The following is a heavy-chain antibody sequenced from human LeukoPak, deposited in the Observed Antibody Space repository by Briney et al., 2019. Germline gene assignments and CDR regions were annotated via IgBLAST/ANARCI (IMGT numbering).Heavy chain of an antibody. CDR2: IYHSGST. D-gene: IGHD6-13*01. J-gene: IGHJ4*02. V-gene: IGHV4-4*02. CDR3: ARTADSSSHFDY. CDR1: GGSISSSNW. Sequence: TTSETLSLTCAVSGGSISSSNWWSWVRQPPGKGLEWIGEIYHSGSTNYNPSLKSRVTISVDKSKNQFSLKLSSVTAADTAVYYCARTADSSSHFDYWGQGTLVTVSS.